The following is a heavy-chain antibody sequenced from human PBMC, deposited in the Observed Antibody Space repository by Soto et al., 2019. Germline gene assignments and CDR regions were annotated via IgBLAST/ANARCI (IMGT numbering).Heavy chain of an antibody. Sequence: ASVKVSCKASGGTFSSYTISWVRQAPGQGLEWMGWISAYNGNTNYAQKLQGRVTMTTDTSTSTAYMELRSLRSDDTAVYYCARDFSGDSSSPGFDYWGQGTLVTVSS. J-gene: IGHJ4*02. CDR1: GGTFSSYT. CDR2: ISAYNGNT. CDR3: ARDFSGDSSSPGFDY. V-gene: IGHV1-18*01. D-gene: IGHD6-6*01.